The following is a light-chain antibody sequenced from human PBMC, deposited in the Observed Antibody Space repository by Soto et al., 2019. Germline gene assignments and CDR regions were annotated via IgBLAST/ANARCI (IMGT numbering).Light chain of an antibody. V-gene: IGLV2-8*01. CDR1: SSDLGDYDY. CDR2: EVS. J-gene: IGLJ2*01. CDR3: SSYAGSHNLI. Sequence: QSVLTQPPSASGSPGQSVTISCSGTSSDLGDYDYVSWYQQHPGKAPRLMIYEVSERPSGVPDRFSGSKSGNTASLTVTGLQAEEQADYYYSSYAGSHNLIFGGGTKLTVL.